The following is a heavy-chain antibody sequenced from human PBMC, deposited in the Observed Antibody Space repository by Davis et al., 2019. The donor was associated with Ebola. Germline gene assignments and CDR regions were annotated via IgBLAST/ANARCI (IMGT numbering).Heavy chain of an antibody. CDR1: GFTFSSYG. CDR2: ISYDGSNK. Sequence: GESLKISCAASGFTFSSYGMHWVRQAPGKGLEWVAVISYDGSNKYYADSVKGRFTISRDNSKNTLYLQMNSLRAEDTAVYYCAAKFYWGQGTLVTVSS. J-gene: IGHJ4*02. CDR3: AAKFY. V-gene: IGHV3-30*03.